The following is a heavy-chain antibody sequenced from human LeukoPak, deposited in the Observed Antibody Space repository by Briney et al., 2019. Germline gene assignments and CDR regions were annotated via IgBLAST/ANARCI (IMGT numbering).Heavy chain of an antibody. Sequence: GGSLRLSCAASGFTFSSYAMHWVRQAPGKGLEWVAVISYDGSNKYYADSVKGRFTISRDNSKNTLYLQMNSLRAEDTAVYYCASGLHGYYYYGMDVWGQGTTATVSS. CDR1: GFTFSSYA. V-gene: IGHV3-30*04. CDR3: ASGLHGYYYYGMDV. CDR2: ISYDGSNK. D-gene: IGHD4-11*01. J-gene: IGHJ6*02.